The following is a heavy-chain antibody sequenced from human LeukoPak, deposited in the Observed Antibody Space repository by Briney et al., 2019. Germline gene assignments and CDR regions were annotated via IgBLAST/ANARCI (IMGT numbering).Heavy chain of an antibody. J-gene: IGHJ4*02. Sequence: GSLKLLLAGPGFHFRWLAIDRGRPGPSQGVGGGAVISYDGSNKYYADSVKGRFTISRDNSKNTLYLQMNSLRAEDTAVYYCARTLWGNFNFDYWGQGTLVTVSS. D-gene: IGHD3-10*01. V-gene: IGHV3-30-3*01. CDR2: ISYDGSNK. CDR3: ARTLWGNFNFDY. CDR1: GFHFRWLA.